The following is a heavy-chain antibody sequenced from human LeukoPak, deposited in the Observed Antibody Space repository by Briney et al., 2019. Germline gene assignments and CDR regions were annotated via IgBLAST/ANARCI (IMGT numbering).Heavy chain of an antibody. V-gene: IGHV3-49*04. J-gene: IGHJ4*02. CDR3: TRDDSGDYYFDY. CDR1: GFTFGDYA. CDR2: ITSKTYGGTT. Sequence: GGSLRLSCTAPGFTFGDYAMSWVRQAPGKGLEWVGFITSKTYGGTTQYAASVKGRFTISRDDSKSIAYLQMNSLKTEDTAVYYCTRDDSGDYYFDYWGQGTLVTVSS. D-gene: IGHD4-17*01.